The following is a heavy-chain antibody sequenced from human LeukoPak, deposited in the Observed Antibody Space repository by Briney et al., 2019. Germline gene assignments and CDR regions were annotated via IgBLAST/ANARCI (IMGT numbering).Heavy chain of an antibody. J-gene: IGHJ4*02. D-gene: IGHD6-6*01. V-gene: IGHV5-51*01. Sequence: GESLKISCKSSGYSFTTYWIGWVRQMPGKGLEWVGIIYPADSATHYSPSFQGQVTISVDKSISTAYLQWSSLKASDSAMYYCATSMLGGTQQLDFDYWGQGTLVTVSS. CDR2: IYPADSAT. CDR1: GYSFTTYW. CDR3: ATSMLGGTQQLDFDY.